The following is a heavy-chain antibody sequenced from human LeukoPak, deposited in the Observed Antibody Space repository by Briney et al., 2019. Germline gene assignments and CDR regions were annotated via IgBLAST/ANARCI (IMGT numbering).Heavy chain of an antibody. V-gene: IGHV3-23*01. CDR3: ARDYYGDYYFDY. D-gene: IGHD4-17*01. Sequence: SGGSLRLSCAASGFTFRSYAMSWVRQAPGKGLEWVSAISGSGGSTYYADSVKGRFTISRDNAKNSLYLQMNSLRAEDTAVYYCARDYYGDYYFDYWGQGTLVTVSS. J-gene: IGHJ4*02. CDR1: GFTFRSYA. CDR2: ISGSGGST.